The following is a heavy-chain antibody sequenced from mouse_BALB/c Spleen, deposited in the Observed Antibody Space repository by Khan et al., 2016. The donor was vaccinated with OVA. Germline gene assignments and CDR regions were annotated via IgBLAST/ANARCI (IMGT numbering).Heavy chain of an antibody. J-gene: IGHJ4*01. V-gene: IGHV1-4*01. CDR3: ARRTTEYALDS. Sequence: VQLQQSGAELARPGASVKMSCKASGYTFTSHTMHWVKQRPGQGLEWIGYINPRSDYTQYNQKFNDKATLTADRSSSTAYMQLSSLTSEDSAVYYCARRTTEYALDSWGQGTSVTVSS. D-gene: IGHD2-14*01. CDR2: INPRSDYT. CDR1: GYTFTSHT.